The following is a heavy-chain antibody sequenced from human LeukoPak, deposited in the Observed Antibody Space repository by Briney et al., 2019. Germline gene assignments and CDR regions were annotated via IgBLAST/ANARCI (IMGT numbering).Heavy chain of an antibody. V-gene: IGHV1-18*04. CDR2: ISAYNGNT. CDR1: GYTFTGYY. D-gene: IGHD3-22*01. Sequence: GASVKVSCKASGYTFTGYYMHWVRQAPGQGLEWMGWISAYNGNTNYAQKLQGRVTMTTDTSTSTAYMELRSLRSDDTAVYYCAREGYYDSSGYLSSYFDYWGQGTLVTVSS. J-gene: IGHJ4*02. CDR3: AREGYYDSSGYLSSYFDY.